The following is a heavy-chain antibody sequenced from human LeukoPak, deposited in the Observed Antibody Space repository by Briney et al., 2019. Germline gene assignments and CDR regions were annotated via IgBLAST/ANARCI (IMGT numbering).Heavy chain of an antibody. D-gene: IGHD1-26*01. CDR3: AKALGATLDY. CDR1: GFTFSSYV. V-gene: IGHV3-30*04. J-gene: IGHJ4*02. CDR2: ISYDGSNE. Sequence: GGSLRLSCAASGFTFSSYVMHWVRQAPGKGLEWVAIISYDGSNEYYADSVKGRFTISRDNSKNTLYLQMNSLRAEDTAVYYCAKALGATLDYWGQGTLVTVSS.